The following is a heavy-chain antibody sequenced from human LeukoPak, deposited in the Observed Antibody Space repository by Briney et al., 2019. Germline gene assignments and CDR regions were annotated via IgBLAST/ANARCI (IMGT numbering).Heavy chain of an antibody. CDR3: GTGIDYIDY. J-gene: IGHJ4*02. CDR2: IRSKTDGGTT. CDR1: GFSFTNAW. V-gene: IGHV3-15*01. Sequence: GGSLRLSCAVSGFSFTNAWVSWVRQAPGRGLEWVGRIRSKTDGGTTDYTAPVEGRFTISRDESTNTLYLQMNSLKTEDTAVYYCGTGIDYIDYWGQGTLVTVSP. D-gene: IGHD2-21*01.